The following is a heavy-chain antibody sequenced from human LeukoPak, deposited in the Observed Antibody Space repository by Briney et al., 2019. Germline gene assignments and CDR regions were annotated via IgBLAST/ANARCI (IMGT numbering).Heavy chain of an antibody. V-gene: IGHV3-48*03. Sequence: PGGSLRLSCAASGFTFSSYEMNWVRQAPGKGLEWVSYISSSGSTIYCADSVKGRFTISRDNAKNSLYLQMNSLRAEDTAVYYCARVPGWGYSSPQDYWGQGTLVTVSS. J-gene: IGHJ4*02. CDR3: ARVPGWGYSSPQDY. CDR2: ISSSGSTI. D-gene: IGHD5-18*01. CDR1: GFTFSSYE.